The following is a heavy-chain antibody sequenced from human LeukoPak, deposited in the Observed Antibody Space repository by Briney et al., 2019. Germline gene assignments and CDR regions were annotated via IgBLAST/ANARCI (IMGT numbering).Heavy chain of an antibody. V-gene: IGHV1-24*01. CDR2: FDPEDGET. D-gene: IGHD6-19*01. CDR3: ATAPLFETSSGWRTFDY. Sequence: ASVKVSCKVSGYTLTELSMHWVRQAPGKGLEWRGGFDPEDGETIYAQKFQGRVTMTEDTSTDTAYMELSSLRSEDTAVYYCATAPLFETSSGWRTFDYWGPGTLVTVSS. CDR1: GYTLTELS. J-gene: IGHJ4*02.